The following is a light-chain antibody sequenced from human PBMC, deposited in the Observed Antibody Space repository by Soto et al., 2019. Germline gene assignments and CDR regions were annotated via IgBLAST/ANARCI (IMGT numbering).Light chain of an antibody. CDR1: QSLACSDGNSY. V-gene: IGKV2-30*01. J-gene: IGKJ1*01. CDR3: KQRTHWPHT. Sequence: DVVMTQSPLSLPVTLGQPASISCRSSQSLACSDGNSYLSWFQQRPGQSPRRLMYKVSNRDSGVPDRFSGSGSGTDFTLQISRVEAEDVGVYYCKQRTHWPHTFGQGTKVDIK. CDR2: KVS.